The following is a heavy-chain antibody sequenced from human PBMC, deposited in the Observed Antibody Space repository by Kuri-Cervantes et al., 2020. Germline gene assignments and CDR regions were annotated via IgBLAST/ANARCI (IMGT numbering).Heavy chain of an antibody. Sequence: GESLKISCAASGFTFSSYAMSWVRQAPGKGLEWVSAISGSGGSTYYADSVKGRFTISRDNSKNTLYLQMNSLRAEDTAVYYCATGEWLSAVGAFDYWGQGTLVTDSS. CDR3: ATGEWLSAVGAFDY. J-gene: IGHJ4*02. CDR2: ISGSGGST. D-gene: IGHD3-3*01. V-gene: IGHV3-23*01. CDR1: GFTFSSYA.